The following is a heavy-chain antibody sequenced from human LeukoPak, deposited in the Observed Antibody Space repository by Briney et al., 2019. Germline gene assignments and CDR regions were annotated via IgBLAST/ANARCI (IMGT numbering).Heavy chain of an antibody. D-gene: IGHD2-2*01. CDR1: GFTFSSYA. J-gene: IGHJ6*02. CDR2: ISYDGSNK. V-gene: IGHV3-30-3*01. CDR3: ARDHCSSTSCYYYYGMDV. Sequence: TGGSLRLSCAASGFTFSSYAMHWVRQAPGKGLEWVAVISYDGSNKYYADSVKGRFTISRDNSKNTLYLQMNSLRAEDTAVYYCARDHCSSTSCYYYYGMDVWGQGTTVTVSS.